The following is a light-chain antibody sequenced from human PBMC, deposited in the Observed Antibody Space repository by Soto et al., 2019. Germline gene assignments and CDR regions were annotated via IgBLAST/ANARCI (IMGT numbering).Light chain of an antibody. CDR1: SSDVGGYNY. J-gene: IGLJ3*02. V-gene: IGLV2-14*01. Sequence: QSALTQPASVSGSPGQSITISCTGTSSDVGGYNYVSWYQQHPGKAPKLMIYEVSNRPSGVSNRFSGSKSGNTASLTISGLQTEDEAVYYCSSFTSINTGVFGGGTKLTVL. CDR3: SSFTSINTGV. CDR2: EVS.